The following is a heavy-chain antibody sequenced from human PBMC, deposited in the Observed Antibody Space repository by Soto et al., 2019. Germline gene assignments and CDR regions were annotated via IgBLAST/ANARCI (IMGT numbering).Heavy chain of an antibody. D-gene: IGHD3-22*01. V-gene: IGHV3-23*01. Sequence: GGSLRLSCAASGFTFSSYAMSWVRQAPGKGLEWVSAISGSGGSTYYADSVKGRFTTSRDNSKNTLYLQMNSLRAEDTAVYYCAKEISAYPPMIVVVPNYYGMDVWGQGTTVTVSS. CDR1: GFTFSSYA. CDR3: AKEISAYPPMIVVVPNYYGMDV. CDR2: ISGSGGST. J-gene: IGHJ6*02.